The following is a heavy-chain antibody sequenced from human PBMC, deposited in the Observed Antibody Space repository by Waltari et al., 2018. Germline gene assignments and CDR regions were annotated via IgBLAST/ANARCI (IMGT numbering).Heavy chain of an antibody. J-gene: IGHJ6*02. D-gene: IGHD1-7*01. CDR3: ARTGTNYYYYGMDV. CDR2: IIPIFGTA. V-gene: IGHV1-69*15. CDR1: GATFSSYA. Sequence: KKPGSSVKVSCKASGATFSSYAISWVRQAPGQGLEWMGRIIPIFGTANYAQKFQGRVTITADESTSTAYMELSSLRSEDTAVYYCARTGTNYYYYGMDVWGQGTTVTVSS.